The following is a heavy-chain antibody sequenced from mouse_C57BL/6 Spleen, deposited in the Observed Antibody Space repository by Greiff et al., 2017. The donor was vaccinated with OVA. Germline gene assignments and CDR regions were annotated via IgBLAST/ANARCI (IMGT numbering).Heavy chain of an antibody. V-gene: IGHV1-66*01. Sequence: VQLVESGPELVKPGASVKISCKASGYSFTSYYIHWVKQRPGQGLEWIGWIYPGSGNTKYNEKFKGKATLTADTSSSTAYMQLSSLTSEDSAVYYCARQGGNYAYFDYWGQGTTLTVSS. CDR3: ARQGGNYAYFDY. J-gene: IGHJ2*01. CDR2: IYPGSGNT. D-gene: IGHD2-1*01. CDR1: GYSFTSYY.